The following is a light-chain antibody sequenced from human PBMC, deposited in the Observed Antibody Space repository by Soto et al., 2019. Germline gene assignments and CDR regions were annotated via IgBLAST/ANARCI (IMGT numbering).Light chain of an antibody. CDR2: EAT. CDR3: QQANCFPIT. Sequence: DIQMTQSPSSVSASVGDRVTITCRASQGLKYLAWYQQKPGKAPKLLIYEATNLQSGVPPRFSGSGSGTDFTLTISSLQPEDFATYFCQQANCFPITFGQGTRLEIK. J-gene: IGKJ5*01. V-gene: IGKV1-12*01. CDR1: QGLKY.